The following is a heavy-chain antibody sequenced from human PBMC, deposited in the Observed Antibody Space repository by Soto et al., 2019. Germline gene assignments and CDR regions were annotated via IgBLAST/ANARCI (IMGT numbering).Heavy chain of an antibody. V-gene: IGHV4-39*01. CDR3: ARLGSSGWYQGSYFDY. J-gene: IGHJ4*02. D-gene: IGHD6-19*01. Sequence: QLQLQESGPGLVKPSETLSLTCIVSGGSITRNNHYWGWIRQSPGKGLEWIGSILYSGSTNYNPSPKRRVTLSAETSKNQSSLKMSSVTAADTALYYCARLGSSGWYQGSYFDYWGQGTLVTVSS. CDR2: ILYSGST. CDR1: GGSITRNNHY.